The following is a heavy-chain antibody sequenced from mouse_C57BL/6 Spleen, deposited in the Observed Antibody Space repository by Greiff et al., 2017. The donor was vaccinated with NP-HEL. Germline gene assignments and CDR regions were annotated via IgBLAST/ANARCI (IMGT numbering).Heavy chain of an antibody. CDR2: INPNNGGT. J-gene: IGHJ1*03. CDR3: ARTGTTVVATPYWYFDV. V-gene: IGHV1-18*01. D-gene: IGHD1-1*01. CDR1: GYTFTDYN. Sequence: VQLKESGPELVKPGASVKIPCKASGYTFTDYNMDWVKQSHGKSLEWIGDINPNNGGTIYNQKFKGKATLTVDKSSSTAYMELRSLTSEDTAVYDCARTGTTVVATPYWYFDVWGTGTTVTVSS.